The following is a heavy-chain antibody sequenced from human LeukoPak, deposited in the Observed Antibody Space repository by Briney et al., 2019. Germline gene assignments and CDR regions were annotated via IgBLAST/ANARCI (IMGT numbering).Heavy chain of an antibody. V-gene: IGHV4-59*01. CDR3: ARGQKYRNGYTVTELGSGYFDY. CDR1: GGSISSYY. D-gene: IGHD5-18*01. Sequence: SETLSLTCTVSGGSISSYYWSWLRQPPGKGLEWIGYIYYSGRTSYNPSLKSRVTISVDTSKNHFSLTLSSVTAADTAVYYCARGQKYRNGYTVTELGSGYFDYWGQGTLVTVSS. CDR2: IYYSGRT. J-gene: IGHJ4*02.